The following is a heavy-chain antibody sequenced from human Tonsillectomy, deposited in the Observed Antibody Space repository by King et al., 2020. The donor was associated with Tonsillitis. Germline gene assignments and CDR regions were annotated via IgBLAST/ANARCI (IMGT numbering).Heavy chain of an antibody. Sequence: VQLVESGAEVKKPGASVKVSCKASGYTFTSYYIHWVRQAPGQGLEWMGVINPGGGSTNYAQKFQGRVTLTSDTSTRTVYMEMSSLRSEDTAVYFCASPSSNEGAYARGMNVWGQGTTVTVSS. J-gene: IGHJ6*02. V-gene: IGHV1-46*01. CDR2: INPGGGST. D-gene: IGHD5-12*01. CDR3: ASPSSNEGAYARGMNV. CDR1: GYTFTSYY.